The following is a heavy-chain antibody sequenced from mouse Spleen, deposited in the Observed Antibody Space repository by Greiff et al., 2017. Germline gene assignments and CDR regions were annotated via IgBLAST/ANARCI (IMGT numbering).Heavy chain of an antibody. CDR2: IDPSDSYT. V-gene: IGHV1-69*01. CDR1: GYTFTSYW. Sequence: QVQLKQPGAELVMPGASVKLSCKASGYTFTSYWMHWVKQRPGQGLEWIGEIDPSDSYTNYNQKFKGKATLTVDKSSSTAYMQLSSLTSEDSAVYYCARSDGVDYWGQGTTLTVSS. J-gene: IGHJ2*01. D-gene: IGHD1-1*02. CDR3: ARSDGVDY.